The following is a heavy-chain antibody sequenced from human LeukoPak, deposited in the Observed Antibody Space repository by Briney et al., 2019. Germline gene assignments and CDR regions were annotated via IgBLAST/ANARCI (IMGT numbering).Heavy chain of an antibody. V-gene: IGHV1-2*02. D-gene: IGHD5-12*01. Sequence: ASATVSCKASGYTFVGYYLHWVRQAPGQGLEWMAWIDPYTGNTHYAQKFQGRITVTRDTSVSTTYMELSWLTSDDTARYYCAREYSASEHWGQGTLVTVSS. CDR3: AREYSASEH. CDR1: GYTFVGYY. CDR2: IDPYTGNT. J-gene: IGHJ4*02.